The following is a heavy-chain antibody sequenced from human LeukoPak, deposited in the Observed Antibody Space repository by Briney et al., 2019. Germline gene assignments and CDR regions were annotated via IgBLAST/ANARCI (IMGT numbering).Heavy chain of an antibody. CDR1: GIIFSSYG. V-gene: IGHV3-30*02. Sequence: PGGSLRLSCGASGIIFSSYGMHWVRQAPGKGLEWVAFIRYDGSNKYYADSVKGRFTISRDNSKNTLYLQMNSLRAEDTAVYYCAKEGTVVTQGNYYYYMDVWGKGTTVTISS. CDR2: IRYDGSNK. D-gene: IGHD4-23*01. CDR3: AKEGTVVTQGNYYYYMDV. J-gene: IGHJ6*03.